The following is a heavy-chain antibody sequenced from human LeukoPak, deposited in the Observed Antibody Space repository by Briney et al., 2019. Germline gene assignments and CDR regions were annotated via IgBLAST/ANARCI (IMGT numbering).Heavy chain of an antibody. CDR3: AKGLSTGWFDP. V-gene: IGHV1-46*01. D-gene: IGHD2-2*01. J-gene: IGHJ5*02. Sequence: ASVKVSCKASGYTFTSYYMHWVRQAPGQGLEWMGIINPSGGSTSYAQKFQGRVTMTRDTSISTAYIDLSRLRSDDTAVYYCAKGLSTGWFDPWGQGTLVTVSS. CDR1: GYTFTSYY. CDR2: INPSGGST.